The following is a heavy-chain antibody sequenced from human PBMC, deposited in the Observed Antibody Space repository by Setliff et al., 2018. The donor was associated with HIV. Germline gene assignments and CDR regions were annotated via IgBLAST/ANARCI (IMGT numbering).Heavy chain of an antibody. Sequence: GGSLRLSCAASGFTFSNYAMHWVRQAPGKGLEWVAVISYDGSNKYYADSVKGRFTISRDNSKRTLYLQMNSLSGDDTAVYYCARDRGYRSAWSYYGMDVWGQGTTVTVSS. CDR3: ARDRGYRSAWSYYGMDV. J-gene: IGHJ6*02. CDR2: ISYDGSNK. V-gene: IGHV3-30-3*01. CDR1: GFTFSNYA. D-gene: IGHD6-19*01.